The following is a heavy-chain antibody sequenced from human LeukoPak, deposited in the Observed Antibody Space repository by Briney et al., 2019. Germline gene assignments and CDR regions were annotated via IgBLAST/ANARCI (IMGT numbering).Heavy chain of an antibody. CDR3: ARDGGYSGYDADC. V-gene: IGHV3-48*01. D-gene: IGHD5-12*01. CDR2: ISDSSAM. Sequence: GSLRLSCAASGFTFSTYSMKWVRQAPGKGLEWVSYISDSSAMYYADSVRGRFTISRENDKNSLFLQMNSLSAEDTAVYYCARDGGYSGYDADCWGQGTLVTVSS. J-gene: IGHJ4*02. CDR1: GFTFSTYS.